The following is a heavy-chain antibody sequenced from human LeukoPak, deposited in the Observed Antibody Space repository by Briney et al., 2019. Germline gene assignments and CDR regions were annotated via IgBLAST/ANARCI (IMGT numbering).Heavy chain of an antibody. CDR2: ISSSGSTI. Sequence: GGSLRLSCAASGYTFSSYEMNWVLQAPGKGLEWVSYISSSGSTIYYADSVKGRFTISRDNSKSTLYLQMNSLRAENTAVYYCAKDRGFGVIAVAGRGAFDIWGQGTMVTVSS. CDR3: AKDRGFGVIAVAGRGAFDI. V-gene: IGHV3-48*03. J-gene: IGHJ3*02. CDR1: GYTFSSYE. D-gene: IGHD6-19*01.